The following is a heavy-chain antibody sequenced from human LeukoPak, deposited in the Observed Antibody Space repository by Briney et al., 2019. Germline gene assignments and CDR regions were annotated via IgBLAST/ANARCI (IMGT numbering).Heavy chain of an antibody. J-gene: IGHJ4*02. CDR3: ARSYCTNGVCYNYFDY. CDR1: GYTFTGYY. D-gene: IGHD2-8*01. Sequence: ASVKVSCKASGYTFTGYYMHWVRQAPGQGLEWMGRINPNSGGTNYAQKFQGRVTMTRDTSISTAYMELSRLRSDDTAVYYCARSYCTNGVCYNYFDYWGQGTLVTVSS. V-gene: IGHV1-2*06. CDR2: INPNSGGT.